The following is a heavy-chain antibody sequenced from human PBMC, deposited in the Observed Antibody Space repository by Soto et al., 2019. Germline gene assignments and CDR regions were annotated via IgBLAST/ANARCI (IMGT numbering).Heavy chain of an antibody. J-gene: IGHJ6*02. V-gene: IGHV3-43D*04. CDR2: ISWDGGST. D-gene: IGHD6-19*01. CDR1: GFTFDDYA. Sequence: PGGSLRLSCAASGFTFDDYAMHWVRQAPGKGLEWVSLISWDGGSTYYADSVKGRFTISRDNSKNSLYLQMNSLRAEDTALYYCAKDIQWLAPSSDYYYGMDVWGQGTTVTVSS. CDR3: AKDIQWLAPSSDYYYGMDV.